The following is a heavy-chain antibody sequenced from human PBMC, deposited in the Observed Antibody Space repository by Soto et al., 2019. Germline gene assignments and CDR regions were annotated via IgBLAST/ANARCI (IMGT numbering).Heavy chain of an antibody. D-gene: IGHD3-10*01. CDR2: IYSGGYT. CDR3: ATDPGGGGY. J-gene: IGHJ4*02. Sequence: EVQLVESGGGLIQPGGSLRLSCAVSGFTVSNNYMSWVRQAPGKGLEGVSVIYSGGYTAYGDSVKGRFTISRDNSKNTLNLKKKSRGAADRAVFYCATDPGGGGYWGQGTLVTVSS. V-gene: IGHV3-53*01. CDR1: GFTVSNNY.